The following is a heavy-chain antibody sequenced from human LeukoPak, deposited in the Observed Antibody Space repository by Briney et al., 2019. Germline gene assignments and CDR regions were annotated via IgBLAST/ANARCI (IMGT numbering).Heavy chain of an antibody. D-gene: IGHD3-10*01. CDR1: GYTLTELS. CDR2: FDPEDGET. V-gene: IGHV1-24*01. CDR3: ARGRSRYYGSGSYYYYYYMDV. J-gene: IGHJ6*03. Sequence: GASVKVSCKVSGYTLTELSMHWVRQAPGKGLEWMGGFDPEDGETIYAQKFQGRVTMTEDTSTDTAYMELSSLRSEDTAVYYCARGRSRYYGSGSYYYYYYMDVWGKGTTVTVSS.